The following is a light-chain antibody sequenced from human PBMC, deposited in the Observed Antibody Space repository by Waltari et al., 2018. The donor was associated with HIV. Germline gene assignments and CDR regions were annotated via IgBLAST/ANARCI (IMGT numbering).Light chain of an antibody. V-gene: IGKV3-20*01. J-gene: IGKJ1*01. CDR3: QQYSNWPRT. CDR1: QSIISNY. CDR2: GAS. Sequence: EIVLTQSPGTLSLSPGERATLSCRASQSIISNYLAWYQQKPGQAPRLLIYGASSRATGIPDRFSGSGSVTDFTLTISRLEPEDFAVYYCQQYSNWPRTFGQGTQVEIK.